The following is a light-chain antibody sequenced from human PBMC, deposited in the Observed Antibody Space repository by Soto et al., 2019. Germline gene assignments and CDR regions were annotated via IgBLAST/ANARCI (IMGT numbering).Light chain of an antibody. Sequence: DIQMTQSPSTLSASVGDRVTITSRASQSITNRLAWYQQKPGKAPKVLIYDASNLESGVPSRFSGSGSGTEFILTISSLQPDDFATYCCQHYGGMWAFGQGTKVDIK. V-gene: IGKV1-5*01. J-gene: IGKJ1*01. CDR3: QHYGGMWA. CDR2: DAS. CDR1: QSITNR.